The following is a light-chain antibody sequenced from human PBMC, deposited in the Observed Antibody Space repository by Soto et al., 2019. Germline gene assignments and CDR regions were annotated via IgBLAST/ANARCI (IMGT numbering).Light chain of an antibody. Sequence: QSVLTQPPSVSGSPGQSITISCTGTSSDIGAYNYVSWYQQHPGKAPQLMIYEVTTRPSGVSNRFSGSKSGNTASLTISGLQAEDEADYYCTSYTTSSTVVFGGGTKLTVL. CDR2: EVT. J-gene: IGLJ3*02. V-gene: IGLV2-14*01. CDR1: SSDIGAYNY. CDR3: TSYTTSSTVV.